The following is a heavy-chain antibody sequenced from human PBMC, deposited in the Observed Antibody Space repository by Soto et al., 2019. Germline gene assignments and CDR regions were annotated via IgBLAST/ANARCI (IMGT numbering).Heavy chain of an antibody. CDR2: INPSGGTT. V-gene: IGHV1-46*01. CDR1: GYTFTYNF. D-gene: IGHD2-15*01. J-gene: IGHJ4*02. CDR3: ARGPHIAVDHYKKYYFDY. Sequence: DSVKVSCKASGYTFTYNFMHWVRESPGQGLEWMGIINPSGGTTRAAQKFQGRVTMTRDTSTSTVYMELSSLRSEDTAVYYCARGPHIAVDHYKKYYFDYWGQGTLVTVSS.